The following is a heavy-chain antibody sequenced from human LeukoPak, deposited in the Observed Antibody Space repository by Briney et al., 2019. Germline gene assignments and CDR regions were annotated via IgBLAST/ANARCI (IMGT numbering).Heavy chain of an antibody. CDR3: ASRVLYPGAFDY. D-gene: IGHD3-10*01. J-gene: IGHJ4*02. CDR2: IYHSGST. CDR1: GYSISSGYY. V-gene: IGHV4-38-2*02. Sequence: SETLSLTCTVSGYSISSGYYWGWIRQPPGKGLEWIGSIYHSGSTYYNPSLKSRVTISVDTSKNQFSLKLSSLTAADTAVYYCASRVLYPGAFDYWGQGTLVTVSS.